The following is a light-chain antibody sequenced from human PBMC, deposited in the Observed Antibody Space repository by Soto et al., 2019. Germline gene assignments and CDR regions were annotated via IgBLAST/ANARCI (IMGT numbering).Light chain of an antibody. CDR2: EVS. CDR1: SSDVGGYNY. CDR3: SSYAGRSRAV. Sequence: QAVVTQPPSASESPGQSVTISCTGTSSDVGGYNYVSWYQQHPGTAPKLMIYEVSKRPSGVPDRFSGSKSGNTASLTVSGLQAEDEGDYYCSSYAGRSRAVFGTGTKLTVL. J-gene: IGLJ1*01. V-gene: IGLV2-8*01.